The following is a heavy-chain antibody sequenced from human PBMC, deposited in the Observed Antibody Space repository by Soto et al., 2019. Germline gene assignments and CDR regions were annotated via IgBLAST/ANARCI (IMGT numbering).Heavy chain of an antibody. CDR2: ISYDGSNK. V-gene: IGHV3-30*18. Sequence: QVQLVESGGGVVQPGRSLRLSCAASGFTFSSYGMHWVRQAPGKGLEWVAVISYDGSNKYYADSVKGRFTISRDNSKNTLYMQMNSLRAEDTAVYYCAKEPPRWRIGATIWVPWGQGTLVTVSS. CDR1: GFTFSSYG. D-gene: IGHD5-12*01. CDR3: AKEPPRWRIGATIWVP. J-gene: IGHJ5*02.